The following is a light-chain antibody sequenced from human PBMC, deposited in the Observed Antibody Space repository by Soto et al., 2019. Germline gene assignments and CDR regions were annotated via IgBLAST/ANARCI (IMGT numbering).Light chain of an antibody. CDR2: DAS. V-gene: IGKV1-5*01. Sequence: DIQMTQSPSTLSASVGDRVTITCRASQSISSWLAWYQQKPGKAPKLLIYDASSLESGVPSRFSGSGSGTEFTLTISSLQPDDFATYYCQQYNSYSSTCGQGTKLDIK. J-gene: IGKJ1*01. CDR1: QSISSW. CDR3: QQYNSYSST.